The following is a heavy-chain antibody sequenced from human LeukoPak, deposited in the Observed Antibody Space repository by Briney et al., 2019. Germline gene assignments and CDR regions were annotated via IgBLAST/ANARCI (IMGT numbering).Heavy chain of an antibody. D-gene: IGHD1-26*01. V-gene: IGHV4-39*01. Sequence: SATLSLTCTVSGGSISGDYWAWLRQPSGKGLEWIGNVYYSGSTYYNPSPKSRVTISVDTSKKQFSLKLTSVTAADTAVYYCARRYTGSSKSDYWGQGALVTVSS. J-gene: IGHJ4*02. CDR3: ARRYTGSSKSDY. CDR1: GGSISGDY. CDR2: VYYSGST.